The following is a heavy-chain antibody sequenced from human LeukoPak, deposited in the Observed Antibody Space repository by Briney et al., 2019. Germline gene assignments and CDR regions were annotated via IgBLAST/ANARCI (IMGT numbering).Heavy chain of an antibody. D-gene: IGHD4-17*01. CDR1: GFTFSNAW. J-gene: IGHJ4*02. V-gene: IGHV3-15*01. CDR2: IKSKTDGGTT. Sequence: GGSLRLSCAASGFTFSNAWMSWVRQAPGKGREWVGRIKSKTDGGTTDYAAPVKGRFTISRDDSKNTLYLQMNSLKTEDTAVYYCTTALVYGDYNYWGQGTLVTVSS. CDR3: TTALVYGDYNY.